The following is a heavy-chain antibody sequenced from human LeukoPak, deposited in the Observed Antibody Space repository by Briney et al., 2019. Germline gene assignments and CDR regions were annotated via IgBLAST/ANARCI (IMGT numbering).Heavy chain of an antibody. Sequence: QAGGSLRLSCAASGFTFSSYWMSWVRQAPGKGLEWVANIKQDRSEKYYVDSVKGRFTISRDNAKNSLYLQMNSLRAEDTAVYYCARASNYDFWSGYSPGYYYYYYMDVWGKGTTVTVSS. CDR3: ARASNYDFWSGYSPGYYYYYYMDV. CDR1: GFTFSSYW. D-gene: IGHD3-3*01. CDR2: IKQDRSEK. J-gene: IGHJ6*03. V-gene: IGHV3-7*01.